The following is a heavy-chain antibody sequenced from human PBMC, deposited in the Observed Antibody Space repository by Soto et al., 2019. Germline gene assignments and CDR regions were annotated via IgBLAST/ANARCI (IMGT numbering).Heavy chain of an antibody. CDR1: GFTFNSAW. J-gene: IGHJ4*02. Sequence: GGSLRLSCVASGFTFNSAWMNWVRQAPGKGLEWVGRIKSKGDGGTANYAAPVKGRFTISRDDSKNTLSLQMNSLKTEDTAVYYCTPDISAANIFDYWGQGTLVTVSS. CDR2: IKSKGDGGTA. CDR3: TPDISAANIFDY. D-gene: IGHD6-25*01. V-gene: IGHV3-15*01.